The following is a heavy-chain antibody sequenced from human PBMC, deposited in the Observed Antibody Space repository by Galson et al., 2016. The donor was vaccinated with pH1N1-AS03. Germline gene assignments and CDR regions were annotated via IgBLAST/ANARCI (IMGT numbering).Heavy chain of an antibody. CDR2: SGTAGDT. V-gene: IGHV3-13*01. CDR3: ARGIGSRIAVGLDF. CDR1: GFTFSSHD. D-gene: IGHD6-19*01. J-gene: IGHJ4*02. Sequence: SLRLSCAGAGFTFSSHDMYWVRQPPGKGLEWVSASGTAGDTYYAGSVKGRFTISRENAKNSLYLQMNSLRAGDTAVYYCARGIGSRIAVGLDFWGPGTLVTVSS.